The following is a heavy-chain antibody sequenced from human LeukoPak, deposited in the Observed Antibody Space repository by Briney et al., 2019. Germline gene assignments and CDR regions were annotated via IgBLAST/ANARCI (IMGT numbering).Heavy chain of an antibody. V-gene: IGHV1-2*02. D-gene: IGHD2-2*01. CDR2: INPNSGGT. J-gene: IGHJ4*02. Sequence: ASVKVSCKASGYTFTGYYMHWVRQAPGQGLEWMGWINPNSGGTNYAQKFQGRVTMTRDTSISTAYMELSRQRSDDTAVYYCARLVPAAHYYFDYWGQGTLVTVSS. CDR3: ARLVPAAHYYFDY. CDR1: GYTFTGYY.